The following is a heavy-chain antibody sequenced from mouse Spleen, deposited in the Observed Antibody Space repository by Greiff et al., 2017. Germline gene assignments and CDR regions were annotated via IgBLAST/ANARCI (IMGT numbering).Heavy chain of an antibody. Sequence: QVQLQQSGPGLVAPSQSLSITCTISGFSLTSYGVHWVRQPPGKGLEWLVVIWSDGSTTYNSALISRLSISKDNSKSQVFLKMNSLQTDDTALYYCARHMVTDYYGSSPWFAYWGQGTLVTVSA. CDR2: IWSDGST. D-gene: IGHD1-1*01. J-gene: IGHJ3*01. V-gene: IGHV2-6-1*01. CDR1: GFSLTSYG. CDR3: ARHMVTDYYGSSPWFAY.